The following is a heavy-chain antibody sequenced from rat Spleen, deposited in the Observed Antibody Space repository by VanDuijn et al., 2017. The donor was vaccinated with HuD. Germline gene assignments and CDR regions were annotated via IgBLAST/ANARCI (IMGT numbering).Heavy chain of an antibody. CDR1: GFTYSNYV. J-gene: IGHJ2*01. CDR2: ITHTGDNT. Sequence: EVQLVESGGGLVQPGRSLKLSCAASGFTYSNYVMAWVRQAPGKGLEWVASITHTGDNTYYRDSVKGRFTISRDNAKNTQYLQMNSLRSEDTATYYCTRRGMGWGQGVMVTVSS. CDR3: TRRGMG. D-gene: IGHD1-7*01. V-gene: IGHV5S13*01.